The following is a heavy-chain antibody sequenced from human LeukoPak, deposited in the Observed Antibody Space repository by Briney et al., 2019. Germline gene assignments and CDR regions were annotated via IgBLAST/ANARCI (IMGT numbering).Heavy chain of an antibody. Sequence: PGGSLRLSCVVSGFTFSDYAMSWVRQAPGKGLEWVSAISGSGASTIYADSVRGRFTISRDNSKNTLYLQMNSLRAEDTAVYYCARGAVRVDYWGQGTLVTVSS. CDR2: ISGSGAST. D-gene: IGHD1-26*01. V-gene: IGHV3-23*01. CDR3: ARGAVRVDY. CDR1: GFTFSDYA. J-gene: IGHJ4*02.